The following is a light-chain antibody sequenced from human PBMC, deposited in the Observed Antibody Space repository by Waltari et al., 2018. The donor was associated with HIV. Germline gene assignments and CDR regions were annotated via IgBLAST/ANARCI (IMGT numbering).Light chain of an antibody. Sequence: EIVLPQSPDTLSVSPVESATLSCRASQSVRSASLAWYQQKPGQAPRLPIYGASSRAPGIPDRFSGSGAVTDFILTISRLEPEDCAVYYCQQYAASPLTFGGGTKVEIK. CDR1: QSVRSAS. CDR2: GAS. CDR3: QQYAASPLT. J-gene: IGKJ4*01. V-gene: IGKV3-20*01.